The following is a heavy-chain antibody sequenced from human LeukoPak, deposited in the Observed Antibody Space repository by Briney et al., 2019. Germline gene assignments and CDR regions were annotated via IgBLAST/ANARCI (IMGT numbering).Heavy chain of an antibody. CDR2: ISSSSSTI. CDR3: ARAPGFWSGYLDY. V-gene: IGHV3-11*04. CDR1: GFTFSDYY. Sequence: GGSLRLSCAASGFTFSDYYMSWIRQAPGKGLEWVSYISSSSSTIYYADSVKGRFTISRDNAKNSLYLQKNSLRAEDTAVYYCARAPGFWSGYLDYWGQGTLVTVSS. D-gene: IGHD3-3*01. J-gene: IGHJ4*02.